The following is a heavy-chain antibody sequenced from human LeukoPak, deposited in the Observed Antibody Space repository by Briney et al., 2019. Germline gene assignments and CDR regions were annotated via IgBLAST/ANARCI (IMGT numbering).Heavy chain of an antibody. CDR2: ISSSGGST. J-gene: IGHJ4*02. Sequence: GGSLRLSCAASGFTFSIYAMGWVRQAPGKGLEWVSAISSSGGSTYYADSVKGRFTVPRDNSKNMLYLQMNSLRAEDTAIYYCAKPPAEYRSNWYTYFFDYWGQGSLVTVSS. V-gene: IGHV3-23*01. D-gene: IGHD6-13*01. CDR1: GFTFSIYA. CDR3: AKPPAEYRSNWYTYFFDY.